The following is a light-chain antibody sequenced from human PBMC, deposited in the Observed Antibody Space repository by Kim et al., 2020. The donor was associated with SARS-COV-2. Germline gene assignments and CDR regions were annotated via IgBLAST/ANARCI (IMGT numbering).Light chain of an antibody. CDR2: GVT. Sequence: GQSVTISCTGTSSDVGGYNYVSWYQQHPGKDPKLMIYGVTERPSGVPDRFSGSKSGNTASLTISGLQAADEADYYCCSYAGSSNLVFGGGTKVTVL. V-gene: IGLV2-11*03. CDR3: CSYAGSSNLV. J-gene: IGLJ3*02. CDR1: SSDVGGYNY.